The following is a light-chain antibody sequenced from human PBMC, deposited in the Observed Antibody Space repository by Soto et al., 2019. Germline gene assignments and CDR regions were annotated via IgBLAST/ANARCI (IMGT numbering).Light chain of an antibody. V-gene: IGKV2-28*01. J-gene: IGKJ5*01. Sequence: DIVMTQSPLSLSVTPGEPASISCRSSQSLLHSNGYNYLDWYLQKPGQSPQVLIYLGSNRASGVPDRISGSGSGTDFTLKISRVEAEDVGVYYCMQALQTPITFGQGTRLEIK. CDR3: MQALQTPIT. CDR1: QSLLHSNGYNY. CDR2: LGS.